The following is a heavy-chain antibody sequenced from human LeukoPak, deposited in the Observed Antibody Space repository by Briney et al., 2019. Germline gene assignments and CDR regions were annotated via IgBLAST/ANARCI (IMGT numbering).Heavy chain of an antibody. V-gene: IGHV4-59*01. D-gene: IGHD3-3*01. CDR1: GVSLYSYY. CDR2: VHYTGNN. Sequence: SETLSLTCNVSGVSLYSYYWNWIRQSPGKGLEWIGYVHYTGNNIYNPSLKGRVTLSIDTSKSQFSLSLTSVTAADTALYYCAIGNFWSGFHGVDHWGEGTLVTVSS. J-gene: IGHJ5*02. CDR3: AIGNFWSGFHGVDH.